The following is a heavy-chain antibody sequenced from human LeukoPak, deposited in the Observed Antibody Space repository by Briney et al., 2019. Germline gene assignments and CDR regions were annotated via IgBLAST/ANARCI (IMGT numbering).Heavy chain of an antibody. CDR2: INPNSGGT. CDR3: ARVILGSSNWFDP. CDR1: GYTFTGYY. Sequence: ASVRVCCKASGYTFTGYYMQRVRQAPGQGLEWRGWINPNSGGTNYAQKFQGRVTMTRDTSISTAYMELSRLRSDDTAVYYCARVILGSSNWFDPWGQGTLVTVSS. D-gene: IGHD1-26*01. V-gene: IGHV1-2*02. J-gene: IGHJ5*02.